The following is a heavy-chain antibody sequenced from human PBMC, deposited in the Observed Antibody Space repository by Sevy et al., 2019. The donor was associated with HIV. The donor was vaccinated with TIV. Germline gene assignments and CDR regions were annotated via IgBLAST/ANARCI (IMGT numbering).Heavy chain of an antibody. Sequence: ASVKVSCKASGFTFTSSAVQWVRQARGQRLEWIGWIVVGSGNTNYAQKFQERVTITRDMSTSTAYMELSSLRSEDTAVYYRAADHLLQRDYYLYFGMGGWGQGTKVTVSS. CDR3: AADHLLQRDYYLYFGMGG. CDR2: IVVGSGNT. V-gene: IGHV1-58*01. CDR1: GFTFTSSA. J-gene: IGHJ6*01.